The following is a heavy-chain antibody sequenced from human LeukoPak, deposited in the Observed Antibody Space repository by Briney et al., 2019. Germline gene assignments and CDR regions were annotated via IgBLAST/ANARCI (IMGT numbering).Heavy chain of an antibody. D-gene: IGHD6-19*01. CDR3: ARAVAGYFDY. CDR2: IYYSGST. CDR1: GGSISSSSYC. V-gene: IGHV4-39*07. Sequence: SGTLSLTCTVSGGSISSSSYCWGWIRQPPGKGLEWIGSIYYSGSTYYNPSLKSRVTISVDTSKNQFSLKLSSVTAADTAVYYCARAVAGYFDYWGQGTLVTVSS. J-gene: IGHJ4*02.